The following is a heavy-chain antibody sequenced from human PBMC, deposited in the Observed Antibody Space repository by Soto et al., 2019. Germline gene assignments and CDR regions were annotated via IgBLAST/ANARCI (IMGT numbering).Heavy chain of an antibody. CDR2: ISSSSYI. D-gene: IGHD4-17*01. J-gene: IGHJ3*02. Sequence: PGGSLRLSCAASGFTFSSYSMNWVRQAPGKGLEWVSSISSSSYIYYADSVKGRFTISRDNAKNSLYLQMNSLRAEDTAVYYCARATVTTNAFDIWGQGTMVTVSS. CDR1: GFTFSSYS. CDR3: ARATVTTNAFDI. V-gene: IGHV3-21*01.